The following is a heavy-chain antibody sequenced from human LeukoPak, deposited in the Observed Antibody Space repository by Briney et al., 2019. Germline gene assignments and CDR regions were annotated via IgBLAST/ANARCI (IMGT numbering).Heavy chain of an antibody. Sequence: GGSLRLPCAASGFTFSNAWMSWVRQAPGKGLVWVGRIKSKTDGRTTDYAAPVKGRFTISRDDSKNTLYLQMNSLKTEDTAVYYCPTGFGAIDDWGQEPLVTVSS. V-gene: IGHV3-15*01. J-gene: IGHJ4*02. D-gene: IGHD3-16*01. CDR3: PTGFGAIDD. CDR1: GFTFSNAW. CDR2: IKSKTDGRTT.